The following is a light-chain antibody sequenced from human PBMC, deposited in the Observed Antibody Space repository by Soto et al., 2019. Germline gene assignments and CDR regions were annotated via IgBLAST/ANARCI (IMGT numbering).Light chain of an antibody. CDR2: GAS. CDR1: QSVSSNY. V-gene: IGKV3-20*01. CDR3: QQYGSSPLT. Sequence: EIVLTQSPGTLSLSPGERATLSCGASQSVSSNYLAWYQQKPGRAPRLLIYGASSRAAGIPDRISGSGSGTDFSLTISRLEPEDFAVYYCQQYGSSPLTFGGGTKVDIK. J-gene: IGKJ4*01.